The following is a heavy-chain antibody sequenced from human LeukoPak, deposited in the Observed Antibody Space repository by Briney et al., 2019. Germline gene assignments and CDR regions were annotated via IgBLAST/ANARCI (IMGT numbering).Heavy chain of an antibody. CDR1: GFTFSSYA. V-gene: IGHV3-30-3*01. J-gene: IGHJ4*02. CDR2: ISYDGSNK. D-gene: IGHD3-3*01. CDR3: ARGIRFLEWPDDY. Sequence: GSLRLSCAASGFTFSSYAMHWVRQAPGKGLEWVAVISYDGSNKYYADSVKGRSTISRDNSKNTLYLQMNSLRAEDTAVYYCARGIRFLEWPDDYWGQGTLVTVSS.